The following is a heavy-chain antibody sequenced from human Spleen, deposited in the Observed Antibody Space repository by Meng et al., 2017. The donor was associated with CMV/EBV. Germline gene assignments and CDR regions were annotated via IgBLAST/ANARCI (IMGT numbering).Heavy chain of an antibody. CDR2: INYRGST. CDR1: GGSISSYY. D-gene: IGHD1-14*01. V-gene: IGHV4-59*01. CDR3: ARDRGNLDYYFDF. Sequence: SETLSLTCTVSGGSISSYYWSWIRQPPGKGLEWIGYINYRGSTNYNPSLKSRVTISLDTSKNQFSLKVRSVTAADTAVYYFARDRGNLDYYFDFCGQGTLVTVSS. J-gene: IGHJ4*02.